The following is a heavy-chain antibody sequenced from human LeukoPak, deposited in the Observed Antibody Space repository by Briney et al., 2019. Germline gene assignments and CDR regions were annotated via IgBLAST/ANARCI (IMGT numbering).Heavy chain of an antibody. J-gene: IGHJ4*02. V-gene: IGHV1-58*01. CDR1: GFTFTSSA. D-gene: IGHD5-18*01. CDR2: IVVGSGNT. CDR3: AREGIQLWLDLSY. Sequence: TSVKVSCKASGFTFTSSAVQWVRQARGQRLEWIGWIVVGSGNTNYAQKFQERVTITRDMSTSTAYMELSSLRSEDTAVYYCAREGIQLWLDLSYWGQGTLVTVSS.